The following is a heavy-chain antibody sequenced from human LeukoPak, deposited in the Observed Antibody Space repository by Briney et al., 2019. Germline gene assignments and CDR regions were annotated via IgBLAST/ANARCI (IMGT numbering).Heavy chain of an antibody. D-gene: IGHD4-17*01. CDR3: AKDSDGDYEGGDYMDV. J-gene: IGHJ6*03. CDR1: GFTFSSYW. V-gene: IGHV3-7*01. Sequence: GGSLRLSCAASGFTFSSYWMSWVRQAPGKGLEWVANIKQDGSEKYYVDSVKGRFTISRDNAKNSLYLQMNSLRAEDTAVYYCAKDSDGDYEGGDYMDVWGKGTTVTISS. CDR2: IKQDGSEK.